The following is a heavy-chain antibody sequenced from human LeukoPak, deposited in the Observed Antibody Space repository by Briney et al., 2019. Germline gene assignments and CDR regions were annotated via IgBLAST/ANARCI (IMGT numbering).Heavy chain of an antibody. V-gene: IGHV4-61*02. J-gene: IGHJ3*01. CDR3: ARGYRH. D-gene: IGHD3-16*02. CDR2: YYRSGST. Sequence: SETLSLTCTVSGGSIRSDSYQWSWIRQSAGKGLEWIGRYYRSGSTNFSPSLKSRVTLAVDTSKNQFSLKVSSVTAADTAVYYCARGYRHWGQGTMVTVSS. CDR1: GGSIRSDSYQ.